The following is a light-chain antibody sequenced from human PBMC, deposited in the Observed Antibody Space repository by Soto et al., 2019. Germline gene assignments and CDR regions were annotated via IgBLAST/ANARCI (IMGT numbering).Light chain of an antibody. J-gene: IGKJ1*01. CDR1: QSISSW. CDR3: QQYDNYPWT. Sequence: DIQMTQSPSTLSASVGDRVTITCRASQSISSWLAWYQQKPGKAPKLLIYKASSLESGVPSRFSGSGSGTDFTLTISSLQPDDFATYFCQQYDNYPWTFGQGTKVEIK. CDR2: KAS. V-gene: IGKV1-5*03.